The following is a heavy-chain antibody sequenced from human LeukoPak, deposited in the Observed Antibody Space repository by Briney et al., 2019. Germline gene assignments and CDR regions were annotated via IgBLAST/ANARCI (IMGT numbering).Heavy chain of an antibody. J-gene: IGHJ6*03. CDR2: ISAYNGNT. D-gene: IGHD2-8*01. CDR1: SSTFTSYG. V-gene: IGHV1-18*01. CDR3: ARAQSRGMVYAILQNYYYYYMDV. Sequence: ASVKVSCTASSSTFTSYGISWVRQAPGQGLEWMGWISAYNGNTNYAPKLQGRVTMTTDTSTSTAYMELRSLRSDDTAVYYCARAQSRGMVYAILQNYYYYYMDVWGKGTTVTVSS.